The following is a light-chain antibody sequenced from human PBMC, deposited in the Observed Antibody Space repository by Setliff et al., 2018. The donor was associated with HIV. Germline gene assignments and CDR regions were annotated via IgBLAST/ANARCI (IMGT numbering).Light chain of an antibody. CDR2: DVS. V-gene: IGLV2-11*01. Sequence: LTQPRSVSGSPGQSVTLSCTGSSSDVGAYNYVSWYQQYPGKAPKLIIYDVSKRPSGVPDRFSGSKSGDTASLTISGLQSEDEADYYCCSYAGTYTYIFGSGTKSPS. J-gene: IGLJ1*01. CDR1: SSDVGAYNY. CDR3: CSYAGTYTYI.